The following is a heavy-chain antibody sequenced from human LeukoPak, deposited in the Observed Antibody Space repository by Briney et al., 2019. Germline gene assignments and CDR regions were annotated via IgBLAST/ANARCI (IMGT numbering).Heavy chain of an antibody. CDR3: ARTYSSGWYGAPPGD. J-gene: IGHJ4*02. CDR2: ISSSGSTI. D-gene: IGHD6-19*01. V-gene: IGHV3-11*01. Sequence: PGGSLRLSCAASGFTFSDYYMSWIRQAPGKGLEWVSYISSSGSTIYYADSVKGRFTISRDNAKNSLYLQMNSLRAEDTAVYYCARTYSSGWYGAPPGDWGQGTLVTVSS. CDR1: GFTFSDYY.